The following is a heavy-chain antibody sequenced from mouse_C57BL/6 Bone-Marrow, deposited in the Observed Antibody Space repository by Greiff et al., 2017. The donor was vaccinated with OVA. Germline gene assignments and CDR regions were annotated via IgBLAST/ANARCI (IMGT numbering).Heavy chain of an antibody. V-gene: IGHV1-69*01. J-gene: IGHJ2*01. CDR2: IDPSDSYT. D-gene: IGHD2-4*01. CDR1: GYTFTSYW. CDR3: ARSGYDDEDY. Sequence: QVQLQQPGAELVMPGASVKLSCKASGYTFTSYWMHWVTQRPGQGLEWIGEIDPSDSYTNYNQKFKGKSTLTVDKSSSTAYMQLSSLTSEAYAVYYCARSGYDDEDYWGQGTALSVSS.